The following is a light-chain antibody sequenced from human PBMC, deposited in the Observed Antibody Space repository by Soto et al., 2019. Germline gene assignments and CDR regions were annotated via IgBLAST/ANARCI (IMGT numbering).Light chain of an antibody. CDR3: QQFGSPFT. J-gene: IGKJ3*01. Sequence: EIVLTQSPGTLSLSPGERATLSCRASQSVSSSYLAWYQHKPGQAPRLLIYGASTRATGIPVRFSGSGSGTDFTLTISRLEPEDFAVYFCQQFGSPFTFGPGTKVDLK. V-gene: IGKV3-20*01. CDR1: QSVSSSY. CDR2: GAS.